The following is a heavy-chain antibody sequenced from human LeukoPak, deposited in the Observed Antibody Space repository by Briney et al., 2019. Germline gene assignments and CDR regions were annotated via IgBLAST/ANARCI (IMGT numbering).Heavy chain of an antibody. D-gene: IGHD1-26*01. Sequence: ASVKVSCKASGYTFTSYGISWVRQAPGQGLEWMGWISAYNGNTNYAQKLQGRVTMSTDTSTSTGYMELRSLRSDDTAVYYCAREEGAFDYWGQGTLVTVSS. CDR1: GYTFTSYG. CDR3: AREEGAFDY. CDR2: ISAYNGNT. J-gene: IGHJ4*02. V-gene: IGHV1-18*01.